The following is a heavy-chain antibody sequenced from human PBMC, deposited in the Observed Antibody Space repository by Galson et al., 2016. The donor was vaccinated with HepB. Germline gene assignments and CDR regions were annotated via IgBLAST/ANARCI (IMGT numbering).Heavy chain of an antibody. V-gene: IGHV3-23*01. CDR3: AKERLVRRIFDH. CDR2: ISTRRTT. Sequence: SLRLSCAASGFVFSNFGLSWVRQAPGKGLEWDESISTRRTTYYSDSVQGRFTISRDNSNNTLYLQMNGLRAEDTAVYYCAKERLVRRIFDHWGQGTLLTVSS. D-gene: IGHD1-1*01. CDR1: GFVFSNFG. J-gene: IGHJ4*02.